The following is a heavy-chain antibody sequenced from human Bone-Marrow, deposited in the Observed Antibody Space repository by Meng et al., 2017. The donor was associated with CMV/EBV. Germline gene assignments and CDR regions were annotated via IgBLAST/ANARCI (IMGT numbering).Heavy chain of an antibody. V-gene: IGHV1-8*02. CDR2: INPNSGNT. CDR3: ARGFRYNWNFFFGY. J-gene: IGHJ4*02. D-gene: IGHD1-7*01. Sequence: ASVKVSCKASGYSFTGYYMHWVRQAPGQGLEWMGWINPNSGNTGYAQKFQGRVTMTRNTSISTAYMELSSLRSEDTAVYYCARGFRYNWNFFFGYWGQGTLVTVSS. CDR1: GYSFTGYY.